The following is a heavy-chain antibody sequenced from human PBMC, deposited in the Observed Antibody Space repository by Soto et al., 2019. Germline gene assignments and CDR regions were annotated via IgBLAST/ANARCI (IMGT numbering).Heavy chain of an antibody. CDR1: GFTFSDYG. D-gene: IGHD6-19*01. J-gene: IGHJ4*02. CDR2: ISAFNGET. Sequence: GASVKVSCKASGFTFSDYGFSWVRQAPGRGLERMGWISAFNGETNYTQKSEGRVAMTTDAATTTAYMELRGLTVVDTAVYYCVRDQQWLLPVPLNFDYWGQGTVVTVSS. CDR3: VRDQQWLLPVPLNFDY. V-gene: IGHV1-18*01.